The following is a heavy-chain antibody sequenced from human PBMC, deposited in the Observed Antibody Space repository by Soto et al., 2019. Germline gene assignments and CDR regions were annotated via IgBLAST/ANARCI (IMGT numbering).Heavy chain of an antibody. Sequence: SETLSLTCTVSGDSVTSNHFFWGWIRRPPGRGLEWIGYIYYSGSTNYNPSLKSRVTISVDTSKNQFSLKLSSVTAADTAVYYCARRVVVPAANGWFDPWGQGTLVTVSS. D-gene: IGHD2-2*01. V-gene: IGHV4-61*01. CDR1: GDSVTSNHFF. J-gene: IGHJ5*02. CDR2: IYYSGST. CDR3: ARRVVVPAANGWFDP.